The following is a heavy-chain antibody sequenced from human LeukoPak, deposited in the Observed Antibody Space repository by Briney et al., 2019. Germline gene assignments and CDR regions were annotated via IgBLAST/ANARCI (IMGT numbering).Heavy chain of an antibody. J-gene: IGHJ4*02. CDR2: IKADGSEK. D-gene: IGHD4/OR15-4a*01. V-gene: IGHV3-7*01. Sequence: GGSLRPSCAASGISFTNFYMTWVRQAPGKGLEWVANIKADGSEKSYVDSVKGRFTISRDNAKNAVYLQMNSLRAEDTALYYCARRWANHDFWGQGALVTVSS. CDR3: ARRWANHDF. CDR1: GISFTNFY.